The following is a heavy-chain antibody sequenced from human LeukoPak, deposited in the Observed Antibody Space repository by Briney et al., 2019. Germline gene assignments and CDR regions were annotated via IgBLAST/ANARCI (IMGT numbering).Heavy chain of an antibody. CDR1: GFTFSDYY. V-gene: IGHV3-11*01. J-gene: IGHJ5*02. D-gene: IGHD2-15*01. CDR2: ISSSGSTI. Sequence: PGGSLRLSCAASGFTFSDYYMSWVRQAPGKGLEWVSCISSSGSTIYYADSVKGRFTISRDNAKNSLYLQMNTLRAEDTAVYYCAVEGVAATFDPWGQGTLVTVSS. CDR3: AVEGVAATFDP.